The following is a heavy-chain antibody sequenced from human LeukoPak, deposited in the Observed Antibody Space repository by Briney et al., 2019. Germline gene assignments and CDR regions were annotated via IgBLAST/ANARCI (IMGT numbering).Heavy chain of an antibody. Sequence: GGSLRLSCAASGFTFDDYGMSWVRQAPGKGLEGVSSINWNGGSTGYADSLKGRFTISRDNAKNSLYLQMNSLRAEDTALYYCARDLETRGSYSVDYWGQGTLVTASS. CDR3: ARDLETRGSYSVDY. V-gene: IGHV3-20*04. D-gene: IGHD1-26*01. CDR2: INWNGGST. CDR1: GFTFDDYG. J-gene: IGHJ4*02.